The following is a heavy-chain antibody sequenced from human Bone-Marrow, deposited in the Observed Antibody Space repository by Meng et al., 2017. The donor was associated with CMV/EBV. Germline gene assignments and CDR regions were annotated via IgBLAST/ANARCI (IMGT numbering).Heavy chain of an antibody. CDR1: GGSVYGYY. J-gene: IGHJ6*02. V-gene: IGHV4-59*02. D-gene: IGHD3-3*01. CDR3: ARGAYDFWSGYRYYGMDV. Sequence: SETLSLTCTVSGGSVYGYYWSWIRQPPGKRLEWIAYIYNSVTTNYNPSLKSRVTISVDTSKNQVSLKLSSVTAADTAVYYCARGAYDFWSGYRYYGMDVWGQGTMVTFSS. CDR2: IYNSVTT.